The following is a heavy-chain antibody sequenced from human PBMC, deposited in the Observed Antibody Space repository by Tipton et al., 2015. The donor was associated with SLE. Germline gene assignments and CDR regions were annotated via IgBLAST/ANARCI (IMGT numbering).Heavy chain of an antibody. CDR3: ARESYYAYWNGWGIDY. CDR2: IYTTGTT. D-gene: IGHD3/OR15-3a*01. Sequence: LRLSCSVSGGSINSGNYYWSWIRQPAGKGLEWIGRIYTTGTTNYNPSLKSRVTMSIDTSKNQFPLRLNSVTAADTAVYYCARESYYAYWNGWGIDYWGQGFLVTVSS. J-gene: IGHJ4*02. CDR1: GGSINSGNYY. V-gene: IGHV4-61*02.